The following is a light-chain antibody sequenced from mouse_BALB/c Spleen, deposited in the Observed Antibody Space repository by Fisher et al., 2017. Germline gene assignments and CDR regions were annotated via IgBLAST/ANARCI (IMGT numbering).Light chain of an antibody. Sequence: IVLTQSPAIMSASPGEKVTMTCSARSSVSSSYLYWYQQKPGSSPKLWIYSTSNLASGVPARFSGSGSGTSYSLTISSVEAEDAATYYCQQYSGYPLTFGGGTKLEIK. CDR2: STS. CDR3: QQYSGYPLT. J-gene: IGKJ2*01. CDR1: SSVSSSY. V-gene: IGKV4-78*01.